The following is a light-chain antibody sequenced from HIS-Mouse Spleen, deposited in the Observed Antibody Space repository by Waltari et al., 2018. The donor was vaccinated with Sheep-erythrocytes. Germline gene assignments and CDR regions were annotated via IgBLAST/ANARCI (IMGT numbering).Light chain of an antibody. J-gene: IGLJ3*02. V-gene: IGLV1-40*01. CDR2: GNG. Sequence: QSVLTQPPSVSGAPGQRVTISCTGSSSNIGAGYDVHWYQQLPGTAPKLLIYGNGNRPSGVPYRFSGSKSGTSASLAITGLQAEDEADYYCQSYDSSLSGYWVFGGGTKLTVL. CDR3: QSYDSSLSGYWV. CDR1: SSNIGAGYD.